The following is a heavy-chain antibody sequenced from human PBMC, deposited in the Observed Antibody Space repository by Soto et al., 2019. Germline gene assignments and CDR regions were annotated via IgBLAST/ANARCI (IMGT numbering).Heavy chain of an antibody. J-gene: IGHJ4*02. V-gene: IGHV3-23*03. Sequence: GGSLRLSCAASGFSFSNYGMHWVRQAPGKGLKWVSVIYSGGSTYYADSVKGRFTISRDNSKNTLYLQMNSLRAEDTAVYYCAKNPGYYFDSTGYHFDYWGQGTLVTVSS. D-gene: IGHD3-22*01. CDR2: IYSGGST. CDR1: GFSFSNYG. CDR3: AKNPGYYFDSTGYHFDY.